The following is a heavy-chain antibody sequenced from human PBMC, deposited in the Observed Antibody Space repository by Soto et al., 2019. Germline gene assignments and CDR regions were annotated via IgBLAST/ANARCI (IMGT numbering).Heavy chain of an antibody. V-gene: IGHV3-23*01. D-gene: IGHD3-10*01. CDR1: GFTFSSYA. CDR2: ISDSGGST. CDR3: AKEAQRITMVRGDFDY. Sequence: EVQLLESGGGLVQPGGSLRLSCAASGFTFSSYAMSWVRQAPGKGLEWVSAISDSGGSTYYADSVKGRFTISRDNSKNTLYMQMNSLRAEDTAVYYCAKEAQRITMVRGDFDYWGQGTLVTVSS. J-gene: IGHJ4*02.